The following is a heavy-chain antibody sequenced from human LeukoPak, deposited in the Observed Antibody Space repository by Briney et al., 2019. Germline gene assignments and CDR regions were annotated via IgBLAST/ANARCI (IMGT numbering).Heavy chain of an antibody. CDR2: IIPILGIA. D-gene: IGHD3-9*01. CDR3: ARGYYDILTGSYYYYGMDV. Sequence: SVKVSCKASGGTFSSYAISWVRQAPGQGLEWMGRIIPILGIANYAQKFQGRVTITADKSTSTAYMELSSLRSEDTAVYYCARGYYDILTGSYYYYGMDVWGQGTTVTVSS. CDR1: GGTFSSYA. V-gene: IGHV1-69*04. J-gene: IGHJ6*02.